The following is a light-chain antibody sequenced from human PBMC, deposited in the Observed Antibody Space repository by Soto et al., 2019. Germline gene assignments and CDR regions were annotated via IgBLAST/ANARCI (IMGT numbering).Light chain of an antibody. CDR1: QSISVW. Sequence: DIQMTQSPSTLSASVGDRVTITCRASQSISVWLAWYQQRPGKAPRLLIYDVSILESGVPSRFSGSGSGAEFTLTFSSLQPDDFATYFCLQYYGYPFTFGGGTKVDIK. V-gene: IGKV1-5*01. CDR2: DVS. CDR3: LQYYGYPFT. J-gene: IGKJ4*01.